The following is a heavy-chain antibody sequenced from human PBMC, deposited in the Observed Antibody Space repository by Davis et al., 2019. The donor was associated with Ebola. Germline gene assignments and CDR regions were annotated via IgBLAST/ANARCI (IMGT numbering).Heavy chain of an antibody. J-gene: IGHJ4*02. V-gene: IGHV4-31*01. D-gene: IGHD3-16*01. Sequence: SETLSLTCTVSGVSLNSGDYYWSWIRQLPGKGLEWIGFIYTSGSAYYNPSLESQVTISLDTSKSHFSLKLSSVTAADTAVYYCARVRPDEGIDYWGQGTLVTVSS. CDR3: ARVRPDEGIDY. CDR2: IYTSGSA. CDR1: GVSLNSGDYY.